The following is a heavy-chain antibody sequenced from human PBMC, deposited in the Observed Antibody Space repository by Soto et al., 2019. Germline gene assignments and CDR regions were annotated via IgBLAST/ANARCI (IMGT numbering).Heavy chain of an antibody. CDR2: IYPGDSDT. J-gene: IGHJ6*02. V-gene: IGHV5-51*01. CDR1: GYSFTSYW. Sequence: GESLKISCKGSGYSFTSYWIGWVRQMPGKGLEWMGIIYPGDSDTRYSPSFQGQVTISADKSISTAYLQWSSLKASDTAMYYCARHYSSSYCYYYGMDVWGQGTTVTVSS. D-gene: IGHD6-6*01. CDR3: ARHYSSSYCYYYGMDV.